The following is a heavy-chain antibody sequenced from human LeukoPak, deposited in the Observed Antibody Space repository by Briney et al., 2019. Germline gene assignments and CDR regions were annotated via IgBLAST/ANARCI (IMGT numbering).Heavy chain of an antibody. D-gene: IGHD3-22*01. Sequence: SETLSLTCTVSGGSIRSYYWSWIRQPAGKGLEWIGRIYTSGSTNYNPSLKSRVTMSVDTSTNQFSLKLSSVTAADTAVYYCARSNYFYDSSGPFDYWGQGTLVTVSS. CDR1: GGSIRSYY. CDR2: IYTSGST. CDR3: ARSNYFYDSSGPFDY. V-gene: IGHV4-4*07. J-gene: IGHJ4*02.